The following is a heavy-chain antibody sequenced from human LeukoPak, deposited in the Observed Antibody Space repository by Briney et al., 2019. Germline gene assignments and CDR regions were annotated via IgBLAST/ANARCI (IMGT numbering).Heavy chain of an antibody. V-gene: IGHV1-18*01. D-gene: IGHD3-22*01. CDR1: GYTFTSYG. CDR3: ARAAYYYDSSGYYYGPQYYYYGMDV. Sequence: ASVKVSCKASGYTFTSYGISWVRQAPGQGLEWMGWISAYNGNTNYAQKLQGRVTMTTDTSTSTAYMELRSLRSDDTAVYYCARAAYYYDSSGYYYGPQYYYYGMDVWGQGTTVTVFS. CDR2: ISAYNGNT. J-gene: IGHJ6*02.